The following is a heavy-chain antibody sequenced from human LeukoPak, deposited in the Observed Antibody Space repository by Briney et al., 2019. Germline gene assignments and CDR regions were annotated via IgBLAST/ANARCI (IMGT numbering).Heavy chain of an antibody. CDR1: GGSISSYY. CDR2: IYYSGST. CDR3: ARHRIAAAGPYYFDY. D-gene: IGHD6-13*01. Sequence: PSETLSLTCTVSGGSISSYYWSWIRQPPGKGLEWIGYIYYSGSTNYNPSLKSRVTISVDTSKNQFSLKLSSVTAADTAVYYRARHRIAAAGPYYFDYWGQGTLVTVSS. J-gene: IGHJ4*02. V-gene: IGHV4-59*08.